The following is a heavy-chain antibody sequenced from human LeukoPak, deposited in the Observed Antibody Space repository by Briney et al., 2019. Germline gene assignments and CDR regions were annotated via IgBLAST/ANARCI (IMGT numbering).Heavy chain of an antibody. J-gene: IGHJ3*02. V-gene: IGHV4-59*08. CDR1: GGSISSYY. D-gene: IGHD6-19*01. Sequence: SETLSLTCTVSGGSISSYYWSWIRQPPGKGLEWTGYIYYSGSTNYNPSLKSRVTISVDTSKNQFSLKLSSVTAADTAVYYCARRQEYSSGWSNAFDIWGQGTMVTVSS. CDR3: ARRQEYSSGWSNAFDI. CDR2: IYYSGST.